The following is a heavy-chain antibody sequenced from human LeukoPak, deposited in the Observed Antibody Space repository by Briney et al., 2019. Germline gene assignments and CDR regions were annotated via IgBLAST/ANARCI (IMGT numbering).Heavy chain of an antibody. CDR3: ARDWTIYCSGGSCYSGLDY. V-gene: IGHV3-30-3*01. CDR2: ISYDGNNK. J-gene: IGHJ4*02. D-gene: IGHD2-15*01. Sequence: GGSLRLSCAASGFTFSSYAMHWVRQAPGKGLEWVAVISYDGNNKYYVDSVKGRFTISRDNSKNTLYLQMNSLRAEDTAVYYCARDWTIYCSGGSCYSGLDYWGQGTLVTVSS. CDR1: GFTFSSYA.